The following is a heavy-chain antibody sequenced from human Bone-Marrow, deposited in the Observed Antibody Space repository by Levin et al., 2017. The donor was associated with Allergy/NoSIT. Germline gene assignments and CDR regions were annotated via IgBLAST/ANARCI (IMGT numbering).Heavy chain of an antibody. V-gene: IGHV1-18*04. CDR3: ARDRDYGSGTPPNY. J-gene: IGHJ4*02. Sequence: ASVKVSCKTSGYTFSNYGLSWVRQAPGQGLEWMGWISTVTGNTDYARNFQGRLTLTTDTSTSTAYMELRSLRSDDTGTYFCARDRDYGSGTPPNYWGQGTLVTVSS. CDR2: ISTVTGNT. CDR1: GYTFSNYG. D-gene: IGHD3-10*01.